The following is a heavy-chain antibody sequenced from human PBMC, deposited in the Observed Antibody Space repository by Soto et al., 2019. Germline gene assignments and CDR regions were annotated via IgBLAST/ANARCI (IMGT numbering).Heavy chain of an antibody. J-gene: IGHJ4*02. CDR1: GFTFSGSA. Sequence: GGSLRLSCAASGFTFSGSAMHWVRQASGKGLEWVGRIRNKANNYATAYGASVKGRFTISRDESKNTAYLHMNSLKTEDTAVYYCTASVYGGFLDYWAQGSLVTVSS. CDR2: IRNKANNYAT. V-gene: IGHV3-73*01. D-gene: IGHD4-17*01. CDR3: TASVYGGFLDY.